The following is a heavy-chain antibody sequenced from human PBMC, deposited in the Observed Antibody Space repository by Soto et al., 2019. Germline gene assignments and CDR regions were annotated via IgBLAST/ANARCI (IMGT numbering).Heavy chain of an antibody. V-gene: IGHV3-30*18. CDR2: ISYDGSNK. CDR3: AKEQARVAVAGPFDY. D-gene: IGHD6-19*01. CDR1: GFTFSSYG. J-gene: IGHJ4*02. Sequence: QVQLVESGGGVVQPGRSLRLSCAASGFTFSSYGMHWVRQAPGKGLDWVAVISYDGSNKYYADSVKGRFTISRDNSKTTLHLQRNSLRADDTAGYHCAKEQARVAVAGPFDYWGQGTLVTVSS.